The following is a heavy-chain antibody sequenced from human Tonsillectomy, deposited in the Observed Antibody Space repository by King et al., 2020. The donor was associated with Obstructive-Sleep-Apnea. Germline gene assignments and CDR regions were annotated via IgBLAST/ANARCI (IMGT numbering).Heavy chain of an antibody. J-gene: IGHJ4*02. CDR1: GFIFGDYA. Sequence: VQLVESGGKLVQPGRSLRLSCVASGFIFGDYAMHWVRQTPGKGLEWVAGFSWNSGDINYGDSVKGRFTISRDNAKKSLYLQMNNLRAEDTALYYCAKDPDYSGYDLFDNWGQGTLVTVSS. CDR3: AKDPDYSGYDLFDN. V-gene: IGHV3-9*01. D-gene: IGHD5-12*01. CDR2: FSWNSGDI.